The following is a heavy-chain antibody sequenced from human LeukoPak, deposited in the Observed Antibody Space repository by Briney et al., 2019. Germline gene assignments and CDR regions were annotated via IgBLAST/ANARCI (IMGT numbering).Heavy chain of an antibody. Sequence: SETLSLTCIVSGGSISRGSYYWNWIRQPAGKGLEWMGRIYNSGSTNYNPSLKSRVTISTDMSKNQLSLQLSSVTAADTAVYYCARQTFGDLYFDSWGQGTLVIVSS. CDR1: GGSISRGSYY. D-gene: IGHD3-10*01. J-gene: IGHJ4*02. CDR3: ARQTFGDLYFDS. V-gene: IGHV4-61*02. CDR2: IYNSGST.